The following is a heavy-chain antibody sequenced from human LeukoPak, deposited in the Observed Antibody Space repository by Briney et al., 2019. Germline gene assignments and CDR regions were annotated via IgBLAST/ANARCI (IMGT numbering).Heavy chain of an antibody. D-gene: IGHD6-19*01. J-gene: IGHJ4*02. CDR3: ARETVAGTRGFDY. CDR2: ISSSGSTI. CDR1: VFIFSHYY. Sequence: PGGAVRVPCLASVFIFSHYYMLWIRHAPGTGLEWVSYISSSGSTIYYADSVKGRFTISRDNAKNSLYLQMNSLRAEDTAVYYCARETVAGTRGFDYWGQGTLVTVSS. V-gene: IGHV3-11*04.